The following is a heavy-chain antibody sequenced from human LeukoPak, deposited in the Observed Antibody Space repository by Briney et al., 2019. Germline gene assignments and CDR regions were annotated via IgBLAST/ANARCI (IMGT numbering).Heavy chain of an antibody. CDR2: IYYSGST. V-gene: IGHV4-59*08. Sequence: SSETLSLTCTVSGGSISSYYWSWIRQPPGKGLEWIGYIYYSGSTNYNPSLKSRVTISVDTSKNRFSLKLSSVTAADTAVYYCARYSSGSYSFGMDVWGQGTTVTVSS. CDR3: ARYSSGSYSFGMDV. J-gene: IGHJ6*02. D-gene: IGHD3-10*01. CDR1: GGSISSYY.